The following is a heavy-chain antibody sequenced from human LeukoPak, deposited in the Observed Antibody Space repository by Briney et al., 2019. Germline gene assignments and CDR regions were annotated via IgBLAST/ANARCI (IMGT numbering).Heavy chain of an antibody. Sequence: GSLRLSCAASGFTFSSYGMSWVRQPPGKGLEWIGSIYYSGSTYYNPSLKSRVTISVDTSKNQFSLKLSSVTAADTAVYYCARRSVYSSRYIDPWGQGTLVTVSS. CDR2: IYYSGST. J-gene: IGHJ5*02. V-gene: IGHV4-39*01. D-gene: IGHD6-13*01. CDR3: ARRSVYSSRYIDP. CDR1: GFTFSSYG.